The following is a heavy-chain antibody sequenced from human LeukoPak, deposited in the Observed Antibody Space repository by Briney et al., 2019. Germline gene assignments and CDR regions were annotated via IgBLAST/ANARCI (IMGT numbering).Heavy chain of an antibody. J-gene: IGHJ4*02. D-gene: IGHD5-12*01. V-gene: IGHV3-21*01. Sequence: PGGSLRLSCAASGFTISNNFMNWVRQAPGKGLEWVSSISSSSSYIYYADSVKGRFTISRDKAKNSLYLQMNSLRAEDTAIYYCAREGMVATFDYWGQGTLVTVSS. CDR1: GFTISNNF. CDR2: ISSSSSYI. CDR3: AREGMVATFDY.